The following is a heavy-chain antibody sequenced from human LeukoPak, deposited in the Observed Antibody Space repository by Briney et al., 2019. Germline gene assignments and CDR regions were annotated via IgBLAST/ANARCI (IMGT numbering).Heavy chain of an antibody. CDR3: AGLGFWSGYYRLDTWFDP. J-gene: IGHJ5*02. CDR2: IKQDGSEK. V-gene: IGHV3-7*01. D-gene: IGHD3-3*01. Sequence: GGSLRLACAASGFTVSIYWMSWVRQAPGKGREWVANIKQDGSEKYYVHSVKGRFTISRNNANNSPYLQVTSLIAQDTAVYWCAGLGFWSGYYRLDTWFDPWGEGTLVSVS. CDR1: GFTVSIYW.